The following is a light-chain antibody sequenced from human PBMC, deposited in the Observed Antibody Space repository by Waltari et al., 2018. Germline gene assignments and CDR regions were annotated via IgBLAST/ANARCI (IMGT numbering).Light chain of an antibody. J-gene: IGKJ1*01. CDR2: DAS. Sequence: EIVLTQSPATLSLSPGERATLSCRASQSVSSYLAWYQQKPGQAPRLLISDASTRATGIPARFSGSGSGTDFTLTISSLEPEDFAVYYCQQRSNWPWTFGQGTKVEIK. CDR3: QQRSNWPWT. V-gene: IGKV3-11*01. CDR1: QSVSSY.